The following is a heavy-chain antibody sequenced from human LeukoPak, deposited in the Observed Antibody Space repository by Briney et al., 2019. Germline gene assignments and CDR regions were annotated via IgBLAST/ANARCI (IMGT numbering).Heavy chain of an antibody. V-gene: IGHV1-8*02. CDR3: AREDGFDY. Sequence: ASVKVSCKASGFSFTSYDINWVRQAPGQGLEWMGWMNPIKGSTGYARKFRGRVTMTRNTSTSTVYMELSSLRSEDTAVYYCAREDGFDYWGQGTLVTVSS. CDR2: MNPIKGST. CDR1: GFSFTSYD. J-gene: IGHJ4*02. D-gene: IGHD5-24*01.